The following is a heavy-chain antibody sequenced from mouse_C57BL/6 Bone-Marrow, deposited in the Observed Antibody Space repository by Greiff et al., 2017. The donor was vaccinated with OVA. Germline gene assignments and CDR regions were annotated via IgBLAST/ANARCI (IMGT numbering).Heavy chain of an antibody. CDR1: GFTFSDYG. J-gene: IGHJ4*01. CDR2: ISSGSSTI. Sequence: EVQRVESGGGLVKPGGSLKLSCAASGFTFSDYGMHWVRQAPEKGLEWVAYISSGSSTINYDDTVKGRFTISRDNAKNTLFLQMTSLRSEDTAMYYCARGYGYDSYYAMDYWGQGTSVTVSS. D-gene: IGHD2-2*01. CDR3: ARGYGYDSYYAMDY. V-gene: IGHV5-17*01.